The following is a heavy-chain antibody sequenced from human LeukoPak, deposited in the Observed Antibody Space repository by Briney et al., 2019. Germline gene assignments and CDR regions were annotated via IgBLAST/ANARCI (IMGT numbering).Heavy chain of an antibody. CDR3: ARHLFPTYYYDISGYDY. CDR2: IYYSGST. D-gene: IGHD3-22*01. J-gene: IGHJ4*02. CDR1: GGSISSYY. V-gene: IGHV4-59*08. Sequence: PSETLSLTCTVSGGSISSYYWSWIRQPPGKGLEWIGYIYYSGSTNYNPSLKSRVTISVDTSKNQFSLKLSSVTAADTAVYYCARHLFPTYYYDISGYDYWGQGPLVTVSS.